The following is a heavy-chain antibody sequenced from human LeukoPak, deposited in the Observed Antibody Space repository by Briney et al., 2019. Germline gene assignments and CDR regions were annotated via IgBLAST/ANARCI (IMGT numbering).Heavy chain of an antibody. CDR1: GGTFSSYA. CDR2: IIPIFGTA. Sequence: SVKVSCKASGGTFSSYAISWVRQAPGQGLEWMGGIIPIFGTANYAQKFQGRVTITADESTSTAYMELSSLRSEDTAVYYCARDGAMGGDAFDIWGQGTMVTVSS. D-gene: IGHD1-26*01. V-gene: IGHV1-69*13. CDR3: ARDGAMGGDAFDI. J-gene: IGHJ3*02.